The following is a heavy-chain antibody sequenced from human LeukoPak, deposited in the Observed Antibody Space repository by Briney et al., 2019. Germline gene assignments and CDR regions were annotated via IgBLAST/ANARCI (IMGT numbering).Heavy chain of an antibody. CDR3: ARQVYDILPGYQDYFDY. V-gene: IGHV5-51*01. J-gene: IGHJ4*02. CDR2: IYPGDSDT. Sequence: GESLKISCKGSGYSFTSYWIGWVRQVPGKSLEWMWIIYPGDSDTRYSPSFQGQVTISADKSISTAYLQWSSLKASDTAMYYCARQVYDILPGYQDYFDYWGQGTLVTVSS. D-gene: IGHD3-9*01. CDR1: GYSFTSYW.